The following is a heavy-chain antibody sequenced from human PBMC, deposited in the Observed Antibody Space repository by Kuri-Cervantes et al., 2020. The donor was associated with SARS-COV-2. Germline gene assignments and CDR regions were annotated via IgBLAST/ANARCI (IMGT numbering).Heavy chain of an antibody. CDR1: GFSLSDARMG. D-gene: IGHD1-26*01. CDR2: IFSNDAK. CDR3: ARIRDLVGATTDYYYYYGMDV. V-gene: IGHV2-26*01. J-gene: IGHJ6*02. Sequence: SGPTLVKPTETLTLTCTVSGFSLSDARMGVSWIRQPPGKALEWLAHIFSNDAKSYSPSLKSRLTISRDTSKSQVVLTMTNMDPVDTATYYCARIRDLVGATTDYYYYYGMDVWGQGTTVTVSS.